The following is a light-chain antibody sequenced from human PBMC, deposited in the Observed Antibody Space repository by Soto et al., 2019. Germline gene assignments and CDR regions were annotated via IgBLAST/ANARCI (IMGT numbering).Light chain of an antibody. V-gene: IGLV1-44*01. CDR2: SNN. CDR3: AAWDDSLNGVV. J-gene: IGLJ2*01. Sequence: QSVLTQPPSASGTPGQRVTISCSGSSSNIGSNTVNWYQQLPGTAPKLLIYSNNQRPSGVPDRFSGPKSGTSASLAISGLESEDEGDYYCAAWDDSLNGVVFGGGTKLTVL. CDR1: SSNIGSNT.